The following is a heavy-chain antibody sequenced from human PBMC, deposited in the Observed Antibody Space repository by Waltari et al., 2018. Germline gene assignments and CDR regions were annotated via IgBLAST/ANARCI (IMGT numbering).Heavy chain of an antibody. V-gene: IGHV4-61*09. CDR1: GGSISSGSYY. J-gene: IGHJ4*02. D-gene: IGHD3-22*01. CDR3: ARDKGGYSDVSGYYFDY. CDR2: IYTSGIT. Sequence: QVQLQESGPGLVKPSQTLSLTCTVSGGSISSGSYYWSWIRQPAGKGLEWIGYIYTSGITNYNPSLKSRVTISVDTSKNQFSLKLSSVTAADTAVYYCARDKGGYSDVSGYYFDYWGQGTLVTVSS.